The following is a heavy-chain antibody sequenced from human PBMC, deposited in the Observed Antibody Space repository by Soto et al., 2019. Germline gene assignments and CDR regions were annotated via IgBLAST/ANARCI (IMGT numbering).Heavy chain of an antibody. CDR1: GGSISSGGYY. D-gene: IGHD3-22*01. Sequence: SETLSLTCTVSGGSISSGGYYWSWIRQHPGKGLAWIGYIYYSGSTYYNPSPKSRVTISVDTSKNQFSLKLSYVTAAGTAGPYSARTMIVLAKIFDDWGQGTLVTVSS. CDR2: IYYSGST. V-gene: IGHV4-31*02. CDR3: ARTMIVLAKIFDD. J-gene: IGHJ4*02.